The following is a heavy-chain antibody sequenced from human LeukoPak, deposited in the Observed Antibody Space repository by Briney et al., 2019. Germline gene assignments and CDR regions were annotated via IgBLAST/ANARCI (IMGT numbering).Heavy chain of an antibody. V-gene: IGHV3-23*01. Sequence: PGGSLRLSCTASGFTFSAYAMMWVRQAPGKGPEWVSAIRGGGTSEFYADSVKGRFRISRDNSKDTLFLQMNSLGAEDAAVYYCVRWGVEAGMDYWGQGTLVTVSS. D-gene: IGHD6-19*01. CDR2: IRGGGTSE. CDR1: GFTFSAYA. J-gene: IGHJ4*02. CDR3: VRWGVEAGMDY.